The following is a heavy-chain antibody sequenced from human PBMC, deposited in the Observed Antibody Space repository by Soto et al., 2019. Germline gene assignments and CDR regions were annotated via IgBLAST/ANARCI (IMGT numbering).Heavy chain of an antibody. CDR3: SRAWAHLYFDY. V-gene: IGHV4-61*01. J-gene: IGHJ4*02. CDR1: GGSVSSTSYY. CDR2: IHYSGST. Sequence: PSETLSLTCTVSGGSVSSTSYYWTWFRQPPGKGLEWIGYIHYSGSTNYNPSLQSRVTISVDTSKNPVSLELTYVTAADTAVYYWSRAWAHLYFDYWGQGALVTAPQ. D-gene: IGHD1-26*01.